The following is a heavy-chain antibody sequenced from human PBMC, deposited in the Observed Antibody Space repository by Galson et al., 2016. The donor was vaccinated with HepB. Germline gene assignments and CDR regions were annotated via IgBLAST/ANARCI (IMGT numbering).Heavy chain of an antibody. CDR2: IKQDGSEK. V-gene: IGHV3-7*01. Sequence: SLRLSCAASGFTFSSYWMSWVRQAPGKGLEWVANIKQDGSEKSYVDSVKGRFTISRDKAKKSLYLQMNSLRAEATAVYYGAREGTGGFDIWGQGTMVTVSS. D-gene: IGHD2-15*01. J-gene: IGHJ3*02. CDR3: AREGTGGFDI. CDR1: GFTFSSYW.